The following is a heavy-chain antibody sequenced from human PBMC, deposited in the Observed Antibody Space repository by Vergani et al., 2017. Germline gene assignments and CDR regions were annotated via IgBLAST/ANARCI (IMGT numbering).Heavy chain of an antibody. CDR3: ARDVGYGR. CDR2: IGGSTNNI. D-gene: IGHD1-1*01. CDR1: GFTFSSYS. J-gene: IGHJ4*02. V-gene: IGHV3-21*04. Sequence: DVQLVESGGGLVKPGGSLRLSCVASGFTFSSYSMIWARQAPGKGLEWVSVIGGSTNNIFYADSVKGRFTISRDNAKNSLYLQMNGLRVEDTGMYYCARDVGYGRWGQGSLVAVPS.